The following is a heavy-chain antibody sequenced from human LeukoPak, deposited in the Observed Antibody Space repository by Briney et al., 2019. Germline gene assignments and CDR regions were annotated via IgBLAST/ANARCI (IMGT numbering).Heavy chain of an antibody. Sequence: GESLKISCKGSGYSFTSYWIGWVRQMPGKGLEWVGIIYPGDSDTRYSPSFQGQVTISADKSISTAYLQWSSLKASDTAMYYCARTYYYDSSGYSMGSCFDYWGQGTLVTVSS. D-gene: IGHD3-22*01. CDR1: GYSFTSYW. V-gene: IGHV5-51*01. CDR2: IYPGDSDT. CDR3: ARTYYYDSSGYSMGSCFDY. J-gene: IGHJ4*02.